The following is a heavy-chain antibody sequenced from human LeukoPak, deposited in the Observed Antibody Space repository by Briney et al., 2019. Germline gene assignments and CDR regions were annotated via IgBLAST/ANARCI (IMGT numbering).Heavy chain of an antibody. CDR1: GGSISSYY. CDR2: IYYSGST. V-gene: IGHV4-59*12. Sequence: PSETLSLTCTVSGGSISSYYWSWIRQPPGKGLEWIGYIYYSGSTNYNPSLKSRVTISVDTSKNQFSLKLSSVTAADTAVYYCARGGCDLLFDPWGQGTLVTVSS. CDR3: ARGGCDLLFDP. D-gene: IGHD3-3*01. J-gene: IGHJ5*02.